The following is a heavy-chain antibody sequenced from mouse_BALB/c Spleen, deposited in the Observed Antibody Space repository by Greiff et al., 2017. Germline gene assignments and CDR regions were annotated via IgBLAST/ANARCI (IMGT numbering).Heavy chain of an antibody. D-gene: IGHD3-3*01. J-gene: IGHJ3*01. V-gene: IGHV1-87*01. Sequence: VQLQQSGAELARPGASVKLSCKASGYTFTSYWMQWVKQRPGQGLEWIGAIYPGDGDTRYTQKFKGKATLTADKSSSTAYMQLSSLASEDSAVYYCARGEGRVFAYWGQGTLVTVSA. CDR1: GYTFTSYW. CDR2: IYPGDGDT. CDR3: ARGEGRVFAY.